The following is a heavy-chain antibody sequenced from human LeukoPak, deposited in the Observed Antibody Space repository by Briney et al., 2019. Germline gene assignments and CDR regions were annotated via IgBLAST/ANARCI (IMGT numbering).Heavy chain of an antibody. D-gene: IGHD6-6*01. J-gene: IGHJ4*02. Sequence: GGSLRLSCAASGFTFSSYEMNWVRQAPGKGLEWVSYISSSGSTIYYADSVKGRFTISRDNAKNSLYLQMNSLRAEDTAVYYCARSIAARQGVFDYWGQGTLVTVSS. CDR3: ARSIAARQGVFDY. CDR2: ISSSGSTI. V-gene: IGHV3-48*03. CDR1: GFTFSSYE.